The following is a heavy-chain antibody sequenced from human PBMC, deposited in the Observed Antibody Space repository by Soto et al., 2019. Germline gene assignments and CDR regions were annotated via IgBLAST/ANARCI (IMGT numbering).Heavy chain of an antibody. D-gene: IGHD3-22*01. J-gene: IGHJ4*02. V-gene: IGHV4-39*01. Sequence: QLQLQESGPGLVKPSETLSLTCTVSGGSISSSSYYWGWIRQPPGKGLEWIGSIYYSGSTYYNPSLKSRVTKPVDTSKNQFSLKLSSVTAADTAVYYCARHALSSGFGVDYWGQGTLVTVSS. CDR2: IYYSGST. CDR1: GGSISSSSYY. CDR3: ARHALSSGFGVDY.